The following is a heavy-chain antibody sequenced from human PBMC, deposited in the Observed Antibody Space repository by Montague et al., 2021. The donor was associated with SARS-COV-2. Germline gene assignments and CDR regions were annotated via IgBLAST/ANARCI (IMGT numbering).Heavy chain of an antibody. Sequence: SETLSLTCTVSGGSISSSNYYWGWIRQPPGKGLEWIGSIYYSGCTYYXPSLKSRVTISVDTSKNQFSLKLSSVTAADTAVYYCARAFLTTKVRGWAREGCFDFWGQGTLVTVSS. CDR2: IYYSGCT. CDR1: GGSISSSNYY. V-gene: IGHV4-39*07. J-gene: IGHJ4*02. CDR3: ARAFLTTKVRGWAREGCFDF. D-gene: IGHD1-1*01.